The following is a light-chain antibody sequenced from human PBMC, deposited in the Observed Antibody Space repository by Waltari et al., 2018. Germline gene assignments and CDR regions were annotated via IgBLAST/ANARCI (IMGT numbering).Light chain of an antibody. CDR2: EDS. J-gene: IGLJ7*01. V-gene: IGLV1-51*02. CDR3: GTWDSSLSGAV. Sequence: QSVLTQPPSVSAAPGQRVTISCSGGSSNIGNNYVSWYQQFPGTAPKLLIYEDSDRPSGIPGRFSGSKSGTSATLDITGLQAGDEADYYCGTWDSSLSGAVFGGGTHLTVL. CDR1: SSNIGNNY.